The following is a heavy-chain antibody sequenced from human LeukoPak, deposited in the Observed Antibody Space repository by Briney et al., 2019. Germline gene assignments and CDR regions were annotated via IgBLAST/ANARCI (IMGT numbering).Heavy chain of an antibody. CDR1: GGSISSYY. D-gene: IGHD3-10*01. V-gene: IGHV4-4*07. CDR2: IYTSGST. J-gene: IGHJ4*02. Sequence: SETLSLTCTVSGGSISSYYWSWIRQPAGKGLEWIGRIYTSGSTNYNPSLKSRVTMSVDTSKNQFSLKLSSVTAADTAVYYCARVPRAYYYGSGIHDYWGQGTLVTVSS. CDR3: ARVPRAYYYGSGIHDY.